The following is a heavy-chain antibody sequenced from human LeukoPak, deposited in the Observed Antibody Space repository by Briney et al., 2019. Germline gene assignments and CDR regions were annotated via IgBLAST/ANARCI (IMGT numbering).Heavy chain of an antibody. CDR1: GFTFSSHS. Sequence: GGSLRLSCAASGFTFSSHSMNWVRQAPGKGLEWVSYIRSSSSTIYYADSVKGRFTISRDNAKNSLYLQMNSLRAEDTGVYYCARGAYYYEDWGQGTLVTVSS. J-gene: IGHJ4*02. V-gene: IGHV3-48*01. CDR3: ARGAYYYED. D-gene: IGHD3-22*01. CDR2: IRSSSSTI.